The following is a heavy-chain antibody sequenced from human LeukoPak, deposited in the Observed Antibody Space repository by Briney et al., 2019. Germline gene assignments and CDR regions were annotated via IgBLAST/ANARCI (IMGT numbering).Heavy chain of an antibody. CDR1: GGSISSSSYY. J-gene: IGHJ4*02. D-gene: IGHD6-13*01. Sequence: SETLSLTCTVSGGSISSSSYYWGWIRRPPGKGLEWIGSIYYSGSTYYNPSLKSRVTISVDTSKNQFSLKLSSVTAADTAVYYCAREDSSWYGRFVDYWGQGTLVTVSS. CDR2: IYYSGST. V-gene: IGHV4-39*07. CDR3: AREDSSWYGRFVDY.